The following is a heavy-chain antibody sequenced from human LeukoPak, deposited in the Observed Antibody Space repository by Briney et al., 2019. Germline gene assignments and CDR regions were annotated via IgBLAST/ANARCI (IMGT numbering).Heavy chain of an antibody. CDR2: ISRDGSTV. CDR1: GFTFRNYE. Sequence: QAGGSLRLSCAGSGFTFRNYEMSWVRQAPGKGLEWVSHISRDGSTVYYRDSVKGRFTISRDNVKNSLYLHMNSLRVEDTGVYYCARDLGDWYSSGLDYWGQGTLVTVSS. J-gene: IGHJ4*02. CDR3: ARDLGDWYSSGLDY. D-gene: IGHD3-10*01. V-gene: IGHV3-48*03.